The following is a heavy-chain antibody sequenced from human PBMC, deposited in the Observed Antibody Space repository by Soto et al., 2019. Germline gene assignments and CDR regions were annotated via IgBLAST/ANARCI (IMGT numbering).Heavy chain of an antibody. V-gene: IGHV3-7*03. CDR2: IKRDGSEK. Sequence: GGSLRLSCAASGFTFSNYWMNWVRQAPGKGLEWVANIKRDGSEKYYVDSVKGRFTISRDNAKNSLSLQMNSLRAEDTAVYYCWGAGPGGWGQGTLVTVSS. CDR3: WGAGPGG. CDR1: GFTFSNYW. D-gene: IGHD3-16*01. J-gene: IGHJ4*02.